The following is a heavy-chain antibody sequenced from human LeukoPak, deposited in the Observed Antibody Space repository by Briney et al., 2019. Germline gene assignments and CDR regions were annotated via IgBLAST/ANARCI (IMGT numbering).Heavy chain of an antibody. Sequence: SETLSLTCTVSGDSISSGDYYWSWIRQPPGKGLEWIGYIYYSGSTYYNPSLKSRVTISVDTSKNQFSLKLSSVTAADTAVYYCASGSGSYFGFDYWGQGTLVTVSS. CDR1: GDSISSGDYY. CDR3: ASGSGSYFGFDY. CDR2: IYYSGST. V-gene: IGHV4-30-4*01. J-gene: IGHJ4*02. D-gene: IGHD3-10*01.